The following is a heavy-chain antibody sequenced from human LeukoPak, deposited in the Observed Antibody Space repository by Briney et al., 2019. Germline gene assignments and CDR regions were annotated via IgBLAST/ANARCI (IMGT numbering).Heavy chain of an antibody. Sequence: GGSLRLSCAASGFTFSSYAMHWVRQAPGKGLEWVAVISYDGSNKYYADSVKGRFTISRDNSKNTLYLQMNSLRAEDTAVYYCAKSIAAAGTVYWGQGTLVTVSS. CDR2: ISYDGSNK. V-gene: IGHV3-30-3*01. CDR3: AKSIAAAGTVY. D-gene: IGHD6-13*01. J-gene: IGHJ4*02. CDR1: GFTFSSYA.